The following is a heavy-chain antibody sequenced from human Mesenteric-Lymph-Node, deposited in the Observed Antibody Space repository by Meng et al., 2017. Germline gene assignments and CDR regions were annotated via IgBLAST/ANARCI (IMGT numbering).Heavy chain of an antibody. Sequence: ASVKVSCKASGGTFSSYAISWVRQAPGQGLEWMGWINPNSGGTNYAQKFQGRVTMTRDTSISTAYMELSRLRSDDTAVYYCARQWGTGYCSSTSCYRFDPWGQGTLVTVSS. D-gene: IGHD2-2*02. CDR1: GGTFSSYA. V-gene: IGHV1-2*02. CDR3: ARQWGTGYCSSTSCYRFDP. J-gene: IGHJ5*02. CDR2: INPNSGGT.